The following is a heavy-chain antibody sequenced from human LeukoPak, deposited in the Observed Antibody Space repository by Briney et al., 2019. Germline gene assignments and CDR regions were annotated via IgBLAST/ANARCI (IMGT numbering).Heavy chain of an antibody. CDR1: GYTFTIYD. D-gene: IGHD3-10*01. CDR3: ARDPSLLWFGELSTQPFDY. Sequence: GASVTVSFKASGYTFTIYDINWVRQATGQGLEWMGWINPNSGGTNYAQKLQGRVTMTRDTSISTAYMELSRLRSDDTAVYYCARDPSLLWFGELSTQPFDYWGQGTPVTVSS. CDR2: INPNSGGT. V-gene: IGHV1-2*02. J-gene: IGHJ4*02.